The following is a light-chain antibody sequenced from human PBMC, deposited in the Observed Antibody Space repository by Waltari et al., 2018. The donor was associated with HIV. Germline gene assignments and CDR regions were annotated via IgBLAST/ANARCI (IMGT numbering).Light chain of an antibody. CDR2: SNS. CDR1: PSNLGNNS. V-gene: IGLV1-44*01. Sequence: QSVLTQPPSASGTPGQRVTLSCSGSPSNLGNNSVNWYQQFPGSAPKLPLYSNSQRPLGVPDRFSGSKSGSSASLAISGPQADDEAHYYCASWDDTLGVVFGGGTTLTVL. J-gene: IGLJ2*01. CDR3: ASWDDTLGVV.